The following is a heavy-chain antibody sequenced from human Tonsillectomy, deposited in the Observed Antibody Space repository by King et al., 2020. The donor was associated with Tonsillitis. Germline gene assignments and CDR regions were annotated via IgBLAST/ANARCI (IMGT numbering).Heavy chain of an antibody. J-gene: IGHJ6*02. CDR1: GGTFSSYA. V-gene: IGHV1-69*01. Sequence: QLVQSGAEVKKPGSSVKVSCKASGGTFSSYAINWVRQAPGQGLEWMGGIIPIYGPAKYAQNCQGRVRITADESTSTAYMEVSSLRSDDTAVYYCASVMTVVKEYSSYNGMDVWGQGTTVTVSS. CDR2: IIPIYGPA. CDR3: ASVMTVVKEYSSYNGMDV. D-gene: IGHD2-15*01.